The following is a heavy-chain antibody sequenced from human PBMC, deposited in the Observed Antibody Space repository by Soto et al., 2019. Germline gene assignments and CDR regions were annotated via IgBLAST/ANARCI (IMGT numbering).Heavy chain of an antibody. D-gene: IGHD3-22*01. Sequence: EVQLLESGGGLVQPGGSLSLGCAASGLSFSTSGMTWVRQAPGKGLEWVSDISDTGDRTYYADSVKGRFTISRDNSKNTLYLQMSSLRAEDTAVYYCAKYQWLLPDVFNVCGQGTMVTVSS. CDR1: GLSFSTSG. J-gene: IGHJ3*01. CDR3: AKYQWLLPDVFNV. CDR2: ISDTGDRT. V-gene: IGHV3-23*01.